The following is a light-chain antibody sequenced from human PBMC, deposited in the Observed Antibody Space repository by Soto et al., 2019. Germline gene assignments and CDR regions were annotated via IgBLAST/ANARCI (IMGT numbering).Light chain of an antibody. CDR2: DAS. V-gene: IGKV3-11*01. J-gene: IGKJ5*01. CDR3: QQRSNWPIT. CDR1: QNINRY. Sequence: EIVLAQSPGTLSLSPGERATLSCRASQNINRYLAWYHQKPGQPPRLLIYDASTRATGIPARFGGSGSGTDFTLTISSLEPEDFAVYYCQQRSNWPITFGQGTRLEIK.